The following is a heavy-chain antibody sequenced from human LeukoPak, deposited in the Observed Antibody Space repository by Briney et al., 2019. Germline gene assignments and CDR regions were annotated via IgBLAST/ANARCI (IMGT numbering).Heavy chain of an antibody. CDR3: ARALGDSRDY. CDR2: ISSNGGST. Sequence: PGGSRRLSCAASGFTFSSYAMHWVRQAPGKGLEYVSAISSNGGSTYYVNSVKGRFTISRDNSKNTLYLRMGSLRAEDMAVYYCARALGDSRDYWGQGTLVTVSS. CDR1: GFTFSSYA. V-gene: IGHV3-64*01. J-gene: IGHJ4*02. D-gene: IGHD2/OR15-2a*01.